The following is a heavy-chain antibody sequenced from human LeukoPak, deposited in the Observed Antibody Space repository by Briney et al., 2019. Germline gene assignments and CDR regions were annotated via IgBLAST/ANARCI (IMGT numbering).Heavy chain of an antibody. V-gene: IGHV3-11*04. D-gene: IGHD6-13*01. Sequence: GGSLRLSCAASGFTFSDYYMSWIRQAPGKGLEWVSYISSSGSTIYYADSVKGRFTISRDNSKNTLYLQMNSLRAEDTAVYYCARGSKWYSSSWYASDYWGQGTLVTVSS. CDR2: ISSSGSTI. CDR3: ARGSKWYSSSWYASDY. J-gene: IGHJ4*02. CDR1: GFTFSDYY.